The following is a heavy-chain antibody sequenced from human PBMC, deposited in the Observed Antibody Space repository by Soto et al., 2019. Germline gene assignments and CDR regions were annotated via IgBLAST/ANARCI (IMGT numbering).Heavy chain of an antibody. CDR2: ISYDGSNK. V-gene: IGHV3-30*18. Sequence: VQLVESGGGVVQPGRSLRLSCAASGFTFSSYGMHWVRQAPGKGLEWVAVISYDGSNKYYADSVKGRFTISRDNSKNTLYLQMNSLRAEDTAVYYCAKSLGYGDFSVDYWGQGTLVTVSS. CDR1: GFTFSSYG. CDR3: AKSLGYGDFSVDY. D-gene: IGHD4-17*01. J-gene: IGHJ4*02.